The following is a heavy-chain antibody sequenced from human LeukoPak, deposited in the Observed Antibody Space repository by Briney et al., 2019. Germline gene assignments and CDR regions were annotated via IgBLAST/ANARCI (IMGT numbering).Heavy chain of an antibody. CDR2: IYYDGSNI. D-gene: IGHD1-1*01. CDR1: EFTFTTYG. CDR3: ARDWKTNSFDY. J-gene: IGHJ4*02. V-gene: IGHV3-33*01. Sequence: PGRSLTLSCAASEFTFTTYGMHWVRQAPGKGLDWVAFIYYDGSNIYYADYVKGRFTISRDISQNTLYLQIDSLRAEDTAIYYCARDWKTNSFDYWGQGTLVTVSS.